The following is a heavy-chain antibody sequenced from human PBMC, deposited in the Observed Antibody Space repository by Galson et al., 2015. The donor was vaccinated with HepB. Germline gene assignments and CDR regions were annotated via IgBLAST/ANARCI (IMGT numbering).Heavy chain of an antibody. CDR3: ARDATYSNYNYYALDV. D-gene: IGHD4-11*01. CDR2: ISYNGIDK. V-gene: IGHV3-30*03. J-gene: IGHJ6*02. CDR1: GFTFSSYG. Sequence: SLRLSCAASGFTFSSYGIHWVRQTPGKGLEWVAVISYNGIDKYYGDSVKGRFTISRDDSKNTLYLQMNSLRAEDTAVYYCARDATYSNYNYYALDVWGQGTTVTVSS.